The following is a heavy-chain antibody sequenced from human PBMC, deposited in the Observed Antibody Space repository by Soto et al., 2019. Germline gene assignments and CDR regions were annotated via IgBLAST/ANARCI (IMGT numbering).Heavy chain of an antibody. CDR3: ARAGGLGAVAVDY. V-gene: IGHV4-59*12. CDR2: IYDSGST. CDR1: GGSISTYY. Sequence: PSETLSLTCTVSGGSISTYYWSWIRQPPGKGLEWIGTIYDSGSTYYNPSLKSRVTISVDRSKNQFSLKLSSVTAADTAVYYCARAGGLGAVAVDYWGQGTLVTVSS. J-gene: IGHJ4*02. D-gene: IGHD6-19*01.